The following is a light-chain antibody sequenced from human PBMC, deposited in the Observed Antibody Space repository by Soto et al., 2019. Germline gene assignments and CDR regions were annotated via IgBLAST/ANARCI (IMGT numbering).Light chain of an antibody. J-gene: IGLJ1*01. Sequence: QSVLTPPPSTSGTPGQRVTISSSGNSSNIGSKTVNWYQQLPGTVPKLLIYNSYQRPSGVPDRFSGSKSGTSASLAISGLQSEDEADYYCAAWDASLNGYVFGAGTKVTVL. CDR1: SSNIGSKT. V-gene: IGLV1-44*01. CDR2: NSY. CDR3: AAWDASLNGYV.